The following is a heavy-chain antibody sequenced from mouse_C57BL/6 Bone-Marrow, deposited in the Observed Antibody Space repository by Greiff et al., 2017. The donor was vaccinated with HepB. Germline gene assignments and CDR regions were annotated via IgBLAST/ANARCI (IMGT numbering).Heavy chain of an antibody. D-gene: IGHD2-3*01. CDR1: GFSLTSYG. Sequence: QVQLQQSGPGLVQPSQSLSITCTVSGFSLTSYGVHWVRQSPGKGLEWLGVIWRGGSTDYNAAFMSRLSITKDNSKSQVFFKMNSLQADDTAIYYCAKSGRWLLRDYYAMDYWGQGTSVTVSS. V-gene: IGHV2-5*01. J-gene: IGHJ4*01. CDR2: IWRGGST. CDR3: AKSGRWLLRDYYAMDY.